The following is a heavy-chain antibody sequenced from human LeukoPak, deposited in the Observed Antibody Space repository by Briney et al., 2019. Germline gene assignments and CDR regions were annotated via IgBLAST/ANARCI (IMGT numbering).Heavy chain of an antibody. CDR2: IYYSGST. D-gene: IGHD3-22*01. CDR3: ASTNANYYDSSGQFDY. J-gene: IGHJ4*02. CDR1: GGSISSYY. V-gene: IGHV4-59*01. Sequence: SETLSLTCTVSGGSISSYYWSWIRQPPGKGLEWIGYIYYSGSTNYNPSLKSRVTISVDTSKNQFSLKLSSVTSADTAVYYCASTNANYYDSSGQFDYWGQGTLVTVSS.